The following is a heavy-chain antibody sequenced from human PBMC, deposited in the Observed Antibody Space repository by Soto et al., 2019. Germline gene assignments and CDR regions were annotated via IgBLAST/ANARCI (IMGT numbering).Heavy chain of an antibody. J-gene: IGHJ4*01. CDR2: ITDTGGDS. CDR3: ASGSKDSYPGSRIFDF. D-gene: IGHD3-10*01. CDR1: GFTFGSRA. Sequence: LRLSCVASGFTFGSRAMSWVRQAPGEGLEWVSTITDTGGDSKSADSVRGRFAISRDNSRNTLYLQMSSLRAEDSAVYYCASGSKDSYPGSRIFDFWGRGTLVTVSS. V-gene: IGHV3-23*01.